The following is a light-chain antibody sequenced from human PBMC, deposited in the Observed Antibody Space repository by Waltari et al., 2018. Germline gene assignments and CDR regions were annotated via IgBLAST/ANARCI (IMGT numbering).Light chain of an antibody. J-gene: IGLJ2*01. V-gene: IGLV1-44*01. CDR1: DSNIGSNT. CDR2: SNN. CDR3: AAWDNSLNGPV. Sequence: QSVLTQPPSASGTPVQRITISCSGGDSNIGSNTEKWYQQVPGTALKHLIQSNNKRPSGAPDRFSGSKSGTSASRAINGRQSEYEADYYWAAWDNSLNGPVFGGGTKLAVL.